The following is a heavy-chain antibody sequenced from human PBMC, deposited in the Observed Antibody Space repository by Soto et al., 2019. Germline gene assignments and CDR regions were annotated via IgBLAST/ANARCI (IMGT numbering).Heavy chain of an antibody. J-gene: IGHJ2*01. CDR2: ISYDGKQT. Sequence: SLGLSCGAPGVTFKDYGMHWVRQAPGKGLEWVAVISYDGKQTYYADSVKGRFTISKDKSKRTLFLQMNSLRVDDTAVYYCARDGWGSNWYFDPWGRGTLVTVSS. CDR3: ARDGWGSNWYFDP. CDR1: GVTFKDYG. D-gene: IGHD3-16*01. V-gene: IGHV3-30*03.